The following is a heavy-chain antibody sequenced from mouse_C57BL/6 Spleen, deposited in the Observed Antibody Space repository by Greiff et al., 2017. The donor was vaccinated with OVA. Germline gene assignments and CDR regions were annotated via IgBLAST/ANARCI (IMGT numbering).Heavy chain of an antibody. D-gene: IGHD1-1*02. CDR1: GYSITSGYD. V-gene: IGHV3-1*01. Sequence: EVQRVESGPGMVKPSQSLSLTCTVTGYSITSGYDWHWIRHLPGNKLEWMGYISYSGSTNYNPSLKSRISITHDTSKNHFFLKLNSVTTEDTATYYCARGWLDYAMDYWGQGTSVTVSS. CDR2: ISYSGST. CDR3: ARGWLDYAMDY. J-gene: IGHJ4*01.